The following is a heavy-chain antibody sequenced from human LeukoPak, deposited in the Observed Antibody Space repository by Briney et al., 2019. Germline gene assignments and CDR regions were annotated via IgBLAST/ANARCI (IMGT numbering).Heavy chain of an antibody. J-gene: IGHJ4*02. Sequence: GGSLRLSCAASGFTFSNYAMSWVRQAPGKGLEWVSAISASGGNTYYADSVKGRFTISRDNSKNTLYLQINSLRAEDTALYYCAKEKLGYCISSSCYSTCYFDYWGQGTLVTVSS. V-gene: IGHV3-23*01. CDR2: ISASGGNT. D-gene: IGHD2-2*01. CDR1: GFTFSNYA. CDR3: AKEKLGYCISSSCYSTCYFDY.